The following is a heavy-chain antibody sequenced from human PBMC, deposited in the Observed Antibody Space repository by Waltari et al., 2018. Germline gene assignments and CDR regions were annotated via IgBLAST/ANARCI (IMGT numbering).Heavy chain of an antibody. CDR1: GGSSSSYY. CDR2: IYYNRNP. J-gene: IGHJ6*02. V-gene: IGHV4-59*13. CDR3: ARVQVPFSYMKTVTTYGMDV. D-gene: IGHD4-17*01. Sequence: QVQLQESGPGLVKPSETLSLTCTVSGGSSSSYYWSWIRQPPGTGLEGIGYIYYNRNPKYNPSLKSRVTISVDTSKNQFSLKLSSVTAADTAVYYCARVQVPFSYMKTVTTYGMDVWGQGTTVTVSS.